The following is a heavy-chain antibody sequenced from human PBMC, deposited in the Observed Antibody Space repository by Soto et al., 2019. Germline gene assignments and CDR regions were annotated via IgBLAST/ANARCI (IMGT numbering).Heavy chain of an antibody. V-gene: IGHV4-34*01. CDR3: ARDKITGLFDY. Sequence: SETLSLTCAVYGGSFSGYYWSWIRQPPGTGLEWIGEINHTGSTNYNPSLKSRVTISVDTSKNQFSLKLTSVTAADTAVYYCARDKITGLFDYWGQGTLVTVSS. J-gene: IGHJ4*02. D-gene: IGHD2-8*02. CDR2: INHTGST. CDR1: GGSFSGYY.